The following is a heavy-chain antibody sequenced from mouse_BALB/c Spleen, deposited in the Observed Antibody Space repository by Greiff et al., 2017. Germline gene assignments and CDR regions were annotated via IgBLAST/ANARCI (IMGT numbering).Heavy chain of an antibody. D-gene: IGHD2-4*01. V-gene: IGHV3-6*02. Sequence: EVKLQESGPGLVKPSQSLSLTCSVTGYSITSGYYWNWIRQFPGNKLEWMGYISYDGSNNYNPSLKNRISITRDTSKNQFFLKLNSVTTEDTATYYCASGYDYDEGFAYWGQGTLVTVSA. J-gene: IGHJ3*01. CDR3: ASGYDYDEGFAY. CDR2: ISYDGSN. CDR1: GYSITSGYY.